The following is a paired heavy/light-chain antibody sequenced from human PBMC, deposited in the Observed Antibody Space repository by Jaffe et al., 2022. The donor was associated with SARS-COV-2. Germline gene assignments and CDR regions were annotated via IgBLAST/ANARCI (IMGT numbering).Light chain of an antibody. CDR3: CSYAGITIL. CDR1: NSDVGNYDL. J-gene: IGLJ1*01. CDR2: EVN. V-gene: IGLV2-23*02. Sequence: QSALTQPASVSGSPGQSITISCTGTNSDVGNYDLVSWYQQHPGKAPKVIIFEVNKRPSGVSNRFSGSKSGNTASLTISGLHLEDEAEYYCCSYAGITILFGTGTKVTVL.
Heavy chain of an antibody. V-gene: IGHV4-59*01. CDR1: GGSIKDYH. CDR3: AQFQMFYDFGNGFETVNWFGP. J-gene: IGHJ5*02. Sequence: QVQLLESGPGLVKPSETLSLTCTVSGGSIKDYHWSWIRQSPGKGLEWVGFIYYNGSPNYNPSLKSRVTISIDTSKNQFSLELRSVTAADTAVYYCAQFQMFYDFGNGFETVNWFGPWGLGTLVTVSS. CDR2: IYYNGSP. D-gene: IGHD3-3*01.